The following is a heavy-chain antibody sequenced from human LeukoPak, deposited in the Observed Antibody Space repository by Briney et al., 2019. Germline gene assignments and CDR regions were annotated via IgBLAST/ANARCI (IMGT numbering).Heavy chain of an antibody. CDR3: ATTLHIVVVTWHAFDI. D-gene: IGHD2-21*02. CDR1: GYTFTGYY. V-gene: IGHV1-2*02. CDR2: INPNSGGT. J-gene: IGHJ3*02. Sequence: ASVKVTCKASGYTFTGYYIHWVRQAPGQGLEWMGWINPNSGGTNYAPKFQGRVTMTRDTSITTAYMELSRLTSDDTTIYYCATTLHIVVVTWHAFDIWGQGTMVTVSS.